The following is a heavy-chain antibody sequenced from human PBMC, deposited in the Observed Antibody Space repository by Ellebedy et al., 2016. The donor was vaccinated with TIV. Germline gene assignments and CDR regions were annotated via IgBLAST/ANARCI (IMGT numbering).Heavy chain of an antibody. Sequence: ASVKVSCKASGYSFTAYYIHWVRQAPGQGLEWMGRINPNSGGTNYAQKFLGRVTMTRDTSISTAYMELSRLRSDDTAIYYCARALYYDSIAYYFDSWGLGTLVTVSS. CDR2: INPNSGGT. CDR3: ARALYYDSIAYYFDS. D-gene: IGHD3-22*01. J-gene: IGHJ4*02. V-gene: IGHV1-2*06. CDR1: GYSFTAYY.